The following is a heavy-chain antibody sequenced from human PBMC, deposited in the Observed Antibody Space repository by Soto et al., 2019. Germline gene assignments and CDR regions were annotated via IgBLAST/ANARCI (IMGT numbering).Heavy chain of an antibody. V-gene: IGHV4-39*01. CDR2: IYYSGST. CDR1: GGSISSSSYY. J-gene: IGHJ4*02. Sequence: QLQLQESGPGLVKPSETLSLTCTVSGGSISSSSYYWGWIRQPPGKGLEWIGSIYYSGSTYYNPSLKSRVTISVDTSKNQFSLKLSSVIAADTAVYYCASLGYDYVWGSYRPDFDYWGQGTLVTVSS. D-gene: IGHD3-16*02. CDR3: ASLGYDYVWGSYRPDFDY.